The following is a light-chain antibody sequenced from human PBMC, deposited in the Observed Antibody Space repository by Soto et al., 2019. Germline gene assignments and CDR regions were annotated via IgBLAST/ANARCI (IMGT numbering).Light chain of an antibody. V-gene: IGKV1-27*01. CDR2: AAS. J-gene: IGKJ5*01. Sequence: DIQLTQSPSFLSASVGDRVTITCRASQGISSYLAWYQQKPGKAPNVLIHAASTLQPGVPSRFSGSGSGTDFTLTISSLQPEDIATYYCQNYDSAPITFGQGTRLEIK. CDR1: QGISSY. CDR3: QNYDSAPIT.